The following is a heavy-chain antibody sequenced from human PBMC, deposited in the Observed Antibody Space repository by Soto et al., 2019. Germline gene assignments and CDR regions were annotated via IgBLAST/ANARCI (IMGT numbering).Heavy chain of an antibody. V-gene: IGHV3-30*18. CDR3: AKGLLAIVGTTLPRDAFNI. Sequence: EGSLRLSCAASGFSFTTYVMHWVRQAPGKGLEWVAVISHDGSYKYYGDAVKGRFTISRGTSKNAVYLEMNSLRPEDTAVYYCAKGLLAIVGTTLPRDAFNIWGQGTMVTVSS. CDR2: ISHDGSYK. CDR1: GFSFTTYV. J-gene: IGHJ3*02. D-gene: IGHD1-26*01.